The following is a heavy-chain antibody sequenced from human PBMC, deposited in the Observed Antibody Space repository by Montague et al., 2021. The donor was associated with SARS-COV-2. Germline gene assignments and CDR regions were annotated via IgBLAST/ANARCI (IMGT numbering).Heavy chain of an antibody. CDR1: GGSISSSNYY. Sequence: SETLSLTCTVSGGSISSSNYYWGWIRQPPGKGLEWIGNMYYSGSTYYNPSLKSRVTISIDTSKNQFSLQLSSVAAADTAAYYCARDDIVLQGVTKGMDVWGQGTTVTVSS. CDR3: ARDDIVLQGVTKGMDV. D-gene: IGHD3-10*01. V-gene: IGHV4-39*07. CDR2: MYYSGST. J-gene: IGHJ6*02.